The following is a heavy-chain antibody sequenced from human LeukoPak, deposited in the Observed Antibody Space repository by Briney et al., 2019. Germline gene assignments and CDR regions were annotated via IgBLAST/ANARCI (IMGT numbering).Heavy chain of an antibody. CDR3: ATDHSMANTAWWFDP. V-gene: IGHV1-46*01. Sequence: ASVKVSCKASGYTFTTYYMDWVRQAPGQGLEWMGVINPSGTGTSYAQKFQGRITMSRDTSTSTVYMELRSLRSEDTAFYYCATDHSMANTAWWFDPWGQGTLVTVSS. J-gene: IGHJ5*02. CDR2: INPSGTGT. CDR1: GYTFTTYY. D-gene: IGHD5-24*01.